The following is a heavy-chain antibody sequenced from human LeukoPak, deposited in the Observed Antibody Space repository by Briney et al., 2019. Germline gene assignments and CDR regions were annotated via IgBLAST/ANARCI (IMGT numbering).Heavy chain of an antibody. CDR1: GDSIDSYY. V-gene: IGHV4-59*01. D-gene: IGHD1-26*01. Sequence: PLETLSLTCTVSGDSIDSYYWSWIRQPPGEGLQWIGYVFYSGPTNYDASLKSRVAISVDRSKNQFSLKLTSVSAADTAVYYCAGRSARYFDSWGQETPVTVSS. CDR3: AGRSARYFDS. J-gene: IGHJ4*02. CDR2: VFYSGPT.